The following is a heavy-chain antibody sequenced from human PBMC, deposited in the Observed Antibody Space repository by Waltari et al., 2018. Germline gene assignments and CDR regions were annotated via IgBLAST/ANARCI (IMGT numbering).Heavy chain of an antibody. Sequence: QVQLVQSGAEVKKPGSSVKVSCKASGGTFSSYAISWVRQATGQGLEWMGGIIPIFGTANYAQKFQGRVTITADESTSTAYMELSSLRSEDTAVYYCARDRSYDFWSGYPRGYFDYWGQGTLVTVSS. V-gene: IGHV1-69*12. D-gene: IGHD3-3*01. CDR3: ARDRSYDFWSGYPRGYFDY. CDR2: IIPIFGTA. J-gene: IGHJ4*02. CDR1: GGTFSSYA.